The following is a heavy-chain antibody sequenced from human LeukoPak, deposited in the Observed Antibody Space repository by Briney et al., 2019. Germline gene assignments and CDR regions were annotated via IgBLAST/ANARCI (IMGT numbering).Heavy chain of an antibody. CDR3: ARDPYYYGSGSPDDDY. CDR1: GFTFSSYS. Sequence: GGSLRLSCAASGFTFSSYSMNWVRQAPGKGLEWVSSISSSSSYIYYADSVKGRLTISRDNAKNSLYLQMNSLRAEDTAVYYCARDPYYYGSGSPDDDYWGQGTLVTVSS. CDR2: ISSSSSYI. V-gene: IGHV3-21*01. J-gene: IGHJ4*02. D-gene: IGHD3-10*01.